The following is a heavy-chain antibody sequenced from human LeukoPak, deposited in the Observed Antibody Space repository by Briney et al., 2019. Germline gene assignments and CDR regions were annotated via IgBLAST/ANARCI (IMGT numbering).Heavy chain of an antibody. V-gene: IGHV3-23*01. D-gene: IGHD2-2*02. CDR3: AKGQSNEYCSSTSCYIGLYYYGMDV. J-gene: IGHJ6*02. Sequence: PGRSLRLSCAASGFTFSSYAMHWVRQAPGKGLEWVSAISGSGGSTYYADSVKGRFTISRDNSKNTLYLQMNSLRAEDTAVYYCAKGQSNEYCSSTSCYIGLYYYGMDVWGQGTTVTVSS. CDR1: GFTFSSYA. CDR2: ISGSGGST.